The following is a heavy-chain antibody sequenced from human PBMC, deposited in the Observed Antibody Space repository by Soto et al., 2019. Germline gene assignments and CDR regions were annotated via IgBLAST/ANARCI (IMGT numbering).Heavy chain of an antibody. CDR2: IYYSGST. Sequence: SETLSLTCTVSGGSISSYYWSWIRQPPGKGLEWIGYIYYSGSTNYNPSLKSRVTVSVDTSKNQFSLKLSSVTAADTAVDYCARTSLYQLSTDWFDPWAQGTLVTVS. CDR1: GGSISSYY. V-gene: IGHV4-59*01. J-gene: IGHJ5*02. D-gene: IGHD2-2*01. CDR3: ARTSLYQLSTDWFDP.